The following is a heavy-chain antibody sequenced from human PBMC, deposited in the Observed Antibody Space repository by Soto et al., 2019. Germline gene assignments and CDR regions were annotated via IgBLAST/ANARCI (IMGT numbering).Heavy chain of an antibody. CDR3: VKDTRYNNSWYMDY. CDR2: ISWNSGSI. Sequence: EVQLVESGGTLVEPGRSLRLSCAASGFTFDDYAMHWVRQAPGKGLESVASISWNSGSIGYADSVKGRFTISRDNAKNTLSLPTTSLRPKDTALYYCVKDTRYNNSWYMDYWGKGNVVTVSS. CDR1: GFTFDDYA. D-gene: IGHD6-13*01. J-gene: IGHJ4*02. V-gene: IGHV3-9*01.